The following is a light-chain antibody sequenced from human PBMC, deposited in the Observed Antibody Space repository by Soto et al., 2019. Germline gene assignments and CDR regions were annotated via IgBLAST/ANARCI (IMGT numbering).Light chain of an antibody. Sequence: IVLTQSPGTLSLSPGERATLSCRASQSVSSSYLAWYQQKPGQAPRLLIYGASSRATGIPDRFSGSGSGTDFTLTISRLEPVDFAVYYCQQYGSSPPTTFGQGTKLEIK. J-gene: IGKJ2*01. CDR3: QQYGSSPPTT. CDR1: QSVSSSY. CDR2: GAS. V-gene: IGKV3-20*01.